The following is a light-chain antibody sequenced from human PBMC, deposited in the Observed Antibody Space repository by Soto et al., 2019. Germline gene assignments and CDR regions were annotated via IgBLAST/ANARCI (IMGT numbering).Light chain of an antibody. J-gene: IGLJ1*01. V-gene: IGLV2-14*01. CDR3: SSYTSSSPYV. Sequence: QSVLTQPASVSGSPGQSITISCTGTSSDVGGYNYVSWYQQHPGKAPKLMIYDVSNRPSGVSNRFSGSKSGNTASLTISGLQAEDEADYYCSSYTSSSPYVFATGTKVPVL. CDR1: SSDVGGYNY. CDR2: DVS.